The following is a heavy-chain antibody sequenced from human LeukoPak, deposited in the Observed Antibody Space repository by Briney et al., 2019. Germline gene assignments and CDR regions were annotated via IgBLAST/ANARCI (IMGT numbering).Heavy chain of an antibody. CDR2: IVGRGSST. V-gene: IGHV3-23*01. D-gene: IGHD3-9*01. CDR3: AKWGDYDILTGYYDSDY. CDR1: GFIFSNYA. J-gene: IGHJ4*02. Sequence: GASLRLSCAASGFIFSNYAMSSVRQAPGKGLEWVSAIVGRGSSTYYADSVKGRFTISRDNSKNTLYLQLNRLRAEDTAVYYCAKWGDYDILTGYYDSDYWGQGTLVTVS.